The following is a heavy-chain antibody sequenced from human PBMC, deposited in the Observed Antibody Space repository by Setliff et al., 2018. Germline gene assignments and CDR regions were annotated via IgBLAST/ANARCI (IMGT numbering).Heavy chain of an antibody. J-gene: IGHJ6*02. CDR3: ARTRGLDV. CDR2: INPNNGGT. Sequence: ASVKVSCKASGYTFTGYYIRWVRQAPGQGLEWMGRINPNNGGTNYAEKFQGRVTMTRDTSINTAYMELSSLRSEDTAVYYCARTRGLDVWGQGTTVTVSS. V-gene: IGHV1-2*06. CDR1: GYTFTGYY.